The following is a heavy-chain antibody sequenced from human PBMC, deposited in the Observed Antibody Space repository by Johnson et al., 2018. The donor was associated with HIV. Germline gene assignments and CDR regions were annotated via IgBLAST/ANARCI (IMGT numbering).Heavy chain of an antibody. CDR1: GVTFSDYY. Sequence: HVQLVESGGGLVKPGGSLRLSCAASGVTFSDYYMSWIRQAPGKGLEWISYISSGGSTKYYADSVKGRFTISRDNAKNSLYLQMNSLRAEDTAVYYCARGRPSGSHDAFDILGQGTMVTVSS. J-gene: IGHJ3*02. CDR2: ISSGGSTK. CDR3: ARGRPSGSHDAFDI. D-gene: IGHD3-22*01. V-gene: IGHV3-11*04.